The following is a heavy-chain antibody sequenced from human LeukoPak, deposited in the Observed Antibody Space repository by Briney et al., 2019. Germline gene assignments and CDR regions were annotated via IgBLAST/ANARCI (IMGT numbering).Heavy chain of an antibody. CDR1: GGSISSYY. V-gene: IGHV4-59*08. CDR2: VYDIGST. J-gene: IGHJ4*02. Sequence: SETLSLTCTVSGGSISSYYWSWIRQPPGKGLEWIGYVYDIGSTKYNPSLKSRVTISVDTSKNQFSLKLSSVTAADTAVYYCARVFYDTSGYYYRGLYYFDYWGQGTLVTVSS. D-gene: IGHD3-22*01. CDR3: ARVFYDTSGYYYRGLYYFDY.